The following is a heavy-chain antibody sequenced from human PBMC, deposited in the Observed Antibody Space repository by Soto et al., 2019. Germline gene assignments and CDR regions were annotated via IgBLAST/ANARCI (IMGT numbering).Heavy chain of an antibody. CDR2: MNPSGGNT. CDR1: GYTFTSYY. Sequence: ASVKVSCKTSGYTFTSYYIHWLRQAPEQGLEWMGRMNPSGGNTAYAQRFQGRITMTRNTSISTAYMELSSLRSEDTAVYYCAREAETPYYYMDVWGKGTTVTVSS. J-gene: IGHJ6*03. CDR3: AREAETPYYYMDV. V-gene: IGHV1-8*01.